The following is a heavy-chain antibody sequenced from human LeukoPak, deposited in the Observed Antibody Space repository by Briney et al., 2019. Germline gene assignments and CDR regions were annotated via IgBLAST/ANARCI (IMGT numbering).Heavy chain of an antibody. V-gene: IGHV3-64*01. D-gene: IGHD3-10*02. CDR3: ARGITLSRPVDY. Sequence: GGSLRLSCAASGFTLSSYAMHWVRQAPGKGLEYVSGISSNGGSTYYANSVKGRFIISRDNSKNTLYLQVGSLRAEGMAVYYCARGITLSRPVDYWGQGTLVTVSS. CDR1: GFTLSSYA. J-gene: IGHJ4*02. CDR2: ISSNGGST.